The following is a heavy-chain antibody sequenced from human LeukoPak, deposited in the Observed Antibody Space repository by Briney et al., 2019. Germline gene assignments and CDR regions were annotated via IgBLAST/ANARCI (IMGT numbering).Heavy chain of an antibody. CDR3: ARVNPRIDAFDI. Sequence: PGGSLRLSCAASGFTFSSYWMHWVRQAPGKGLVWVSRISSGGSSTSYADSVKGRFTISRDNAKNTLYLQMNSLRAEDTAVYYCARVNPRIDAFDIWGQGTMVTVSS. V-gene: IGHV3-74*01. CDR2: ISSGGSST. J-gene: IGHJ3*02. CDR1: GFTFSSYW.